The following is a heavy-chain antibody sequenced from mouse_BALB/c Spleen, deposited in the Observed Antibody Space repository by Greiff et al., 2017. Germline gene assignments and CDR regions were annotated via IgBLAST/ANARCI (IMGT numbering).Heavy chain of an antibody. CDR1: GFNIKDTY. CDR3: ARGYYDYDGDYYAMDY. V-gene: IGHV14-3*02. D-gene: IGHD2-4*01. CDR2: IDPANGNT. Sequence: EVQLQESGAELVKPGASVKLSCTASGFNIKDTYMHWVKQRPEQGLEWIGRIDPANGNTKYDPKFQGKATITADTSSNTAYLQLSSLTSEDTAVYYCARGYYDYDGDYYAMDYWGQGTSVTVSS. J-gene: IGHJ4*01.